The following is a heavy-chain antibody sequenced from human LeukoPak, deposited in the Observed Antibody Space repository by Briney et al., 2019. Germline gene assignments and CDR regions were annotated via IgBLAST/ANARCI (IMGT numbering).Heavy chain of an antibody. CDR3: ARTTEGYCRGRSCYSYYYYMDV. CDR2: IYYSGST. Sequence: SETLSLTCTVSGGSISSYYWSWIRQPPGKGLEWIGYIYYSGSTNYNPSLKSRVTISVDTSKNQFSLKLSSVTSADTAVYYCARTTEGYCRGRSCYSYYYYMDVWGKGTTVTVSS. V-gene: IGHV4-59*01. CDR1: GGSISSYY. J-gene: IGHJ6*03. D-gene: IGHD2-15*01.